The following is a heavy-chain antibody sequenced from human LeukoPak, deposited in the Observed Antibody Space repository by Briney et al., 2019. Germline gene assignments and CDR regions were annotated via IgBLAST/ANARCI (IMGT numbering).Heavy chain of an antibody. CDR1: GFTFSNAW. J-gene: IGHJ4*02. D-gene: IGHD1-26*01. CDR2: IKSKTDGGTT. V-gene: IGHV3-15*01. Sequence: PGGSLRLSCAASGFTFSNAWMSWVRQAPGKGLEWVGRIKSKTDGGTTDYAAPVKGRFTSSRDDSKNTLYLQMNSLKTEDTAVYYCTTSIVGATRVFDYWGQGTLVTVSS. CDR3: TTSIVGATRVFDY.